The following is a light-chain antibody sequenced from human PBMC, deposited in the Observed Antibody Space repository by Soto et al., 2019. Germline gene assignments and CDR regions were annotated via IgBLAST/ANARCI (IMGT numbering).Light chain of an antibody. V-gene: IGKV3-20*01. CDR2: GAS. CDR3: HHYGSL. J-gene: IGKJ3*01. Sequence: EIVLTQSPGTLSLSPGERATLSCRASQSVSSSHLAWYQQKPGQAPRLLIYGASSRASGIPDRFSGSGSGTDFTLTIGRLEPEDFAVYYCHHYGSLFGPGTKVDIK. CDR1: QSVSSSH.